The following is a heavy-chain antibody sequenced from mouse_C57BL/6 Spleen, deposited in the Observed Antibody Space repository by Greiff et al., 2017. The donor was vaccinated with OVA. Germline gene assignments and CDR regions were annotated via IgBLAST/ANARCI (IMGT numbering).Heavy chain of an antibody. CDR2: ISDGGSYT. V-gene: IGHV5-4*01. Sequence: EVKLVESGGGLVKPGGSLKLSCAASGFTFSSYAMSWVRQTPEKRLEWVATISDGGSYTYYPDNVKGRFTISRDNAKNNLYLQMSHLKSEDTAMYYCARDQTTVVANFDYWGKGTTLTVSS. CDR1: GFTFSSYA. J-gene: IGHJ2*01. CDR3: ARDQTTVVANFDY. D-gene: IGHD1-1*01.